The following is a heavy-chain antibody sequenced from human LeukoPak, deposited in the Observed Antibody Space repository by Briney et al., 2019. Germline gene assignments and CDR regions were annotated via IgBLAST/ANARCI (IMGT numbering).Heavy chain of an antibody. CDR2: INPNSGGT. V-gene: IGHV1-2*06. J-gene: IGHJ4*02. Sequence: ASVKVSCKASGYTFTSYGISWVRQAPGQGLEWMGRINPNSGGTNYAQKFQGRVTMTRDTSISTVYMELSRLRSDDTAVYYCARVGYYESSGYYEYWGQGALVTVSS. D-gene: IGHD3-22*01. CDR3: ARVGYYESSGYYEY. CDR1: GYTFTSYG.